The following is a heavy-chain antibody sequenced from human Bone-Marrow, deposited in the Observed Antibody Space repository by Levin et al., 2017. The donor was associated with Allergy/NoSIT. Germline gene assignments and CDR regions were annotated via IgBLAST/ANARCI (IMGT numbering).Heavy chain of an antibody. V-gene: IGHV3-7*01. CDR2: IMPYGTEK. CDR3: ARETTWSFGV. D-gene: IGHD4-11*01. Sequence: SGGSLRLSCAASGFTFSHFWMSWVRQPPGKGLEWVANIMPYGTEKYYVDSVKGRFTISRDNAKNSLYLQMNSLRAEDTAVYYCARETTWSFGVWGQGTMVTVSS. CDR1: GFTFSHFW. J-gene: IGHJ3*01.